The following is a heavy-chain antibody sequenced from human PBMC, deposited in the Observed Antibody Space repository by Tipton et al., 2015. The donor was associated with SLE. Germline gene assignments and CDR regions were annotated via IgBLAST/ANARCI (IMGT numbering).Heavy chain of an antibody. Sequence: TLSLTCTVSGGSISSYFWTWIRQPPGKGPEWIGHIFYTGSTRYNPSLKSRVTISVDTSKSQIFLKMSSVTAADTAMYYCARDIAAACIDYWGQGTLVTVSS. CDR2: IFYTGST. CDR3: ARDIAAACIDY. CDR1: GGSISSYF. D-gene: IGHD6-13*01. J-gene: IGHJ4*02. V-gene: IGHV4-59*12.